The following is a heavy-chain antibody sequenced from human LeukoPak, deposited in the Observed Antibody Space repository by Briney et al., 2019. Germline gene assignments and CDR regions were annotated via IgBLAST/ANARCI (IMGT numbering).Heavy chain of an antibody. V-gene: IGHV3-30*04. D-gene: IGHD1-26*01. CDR1: GFTFSSYE. Sequence: PGGSLRLSCAASGFTFSSYEMNWVRQAPGKGLEWVAFISSDGRYKSHADSVKGRCTISRDNSKNTLYLQMNSLRPEDTAVYYCARARSIVGVSPFQHWGQGTLVTVSS. CDR2: ISSDGRYK. J-gene: IGHJ1*01. CDR3: ARARSIVGVSPFQH.